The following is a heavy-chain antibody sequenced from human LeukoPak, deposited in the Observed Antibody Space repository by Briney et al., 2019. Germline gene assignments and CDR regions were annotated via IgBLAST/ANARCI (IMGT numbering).Heavy chain of an antibody. J-gene: IGHJ4*02. D-gene: IGHD3-16*01. Sequence: GGSLRLSCIASGFTFSTYSMNWVRQAPGKGLEWVSYITSSGSPIYYADSVKGRFTISRDNTKNSLFLQMNSLREEDTAVYYCATFYGHWGQGTLVTVFS. CDR2: ITSSGSPI. CDR1: GFTFSTYS. V-gene: IGHV3-48*02. CDR3: ATFYGH.